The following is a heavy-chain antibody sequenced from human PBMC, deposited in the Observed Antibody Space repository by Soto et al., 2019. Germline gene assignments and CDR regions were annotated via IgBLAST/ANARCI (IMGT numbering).Heavy chain of an antibody. CDR3: ARKSLRLSLTPGHYLDY. J-gene: IGHJ4*02. V-gene: IGHV3-30*03. Sequence: GGSLRLSCAASGFTFSSYGMHWVRQAPGKGLEWVAVISYDGSNKYYADSVKGRFTISRDNSKNTLYLQMNSLRAEDTAVYYCARKSLRLSLTPGHYLDYWGQGTLDPVSS. D-gene: IGHD5-12*01. CDR1: GFTFSSYG. CDR2: ISYDGSNK.